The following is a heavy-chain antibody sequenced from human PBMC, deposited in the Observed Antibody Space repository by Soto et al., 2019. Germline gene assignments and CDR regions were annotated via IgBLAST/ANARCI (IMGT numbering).Heavy chain of an antibody. CDR3: ARSYYDSTGFAVDP. CDR2: MYFGGSF. J-gene: IGHJ5*02. CDR1: GASVSHGY. D-gene: IGHD3-22*01. V-gene: IGHV4-59*02. Sequence: SETLSLTCNVSGASVSHGYWSWIRQPPGKALEWIGFMYFGGSFNYNPSLTSRATISVETSKNQFSMKLTSVTASDTAVYYCARSYYDSTGFAVDPWGQGTLVTV.